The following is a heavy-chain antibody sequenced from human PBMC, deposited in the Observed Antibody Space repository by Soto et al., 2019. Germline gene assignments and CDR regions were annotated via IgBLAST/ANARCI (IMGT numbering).Heavy chain of an antibody. CDR1: GFTFSSYG. CDR2: IWYDGSNK. J-gene: IGHJ6*02. CDR3: ARGGREGSSWYYYYGMDV. V-gene: IGHV3-33*01. D-gene: IGHD6-13*01. Sequence: GGSLRLSCAASGFTFSSYGMHWVRQAPGKGLEWVAVIWYDGSNKYYADSVKGRFTISRDNSKNTLYLQMNSLRAEDTAVYYCARGGREGSSWYYYYGMDVWGQGTTVTVSS.